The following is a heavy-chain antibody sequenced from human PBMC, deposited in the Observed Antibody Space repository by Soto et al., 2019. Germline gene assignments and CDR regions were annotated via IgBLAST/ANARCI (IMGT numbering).Heavy chain of an antibody. D-gene: IGHD3-10*01. CDR3: ARENLPGNFYY. J-gene: IGHJ4*02. V-gene: IGHV1-3*01. CDR2: INAGNGNT. CDR1: GYTFTRYA. Sequence: ASVKVSCKASGYTFTRYAMHWVRQAPGQRLEWMGWINAGNGNTKYSQKFQGRVTITRDTSASTAYMELSSLRSEDTAVYHCARENLPGNFYYWGQGTLVTVSS.